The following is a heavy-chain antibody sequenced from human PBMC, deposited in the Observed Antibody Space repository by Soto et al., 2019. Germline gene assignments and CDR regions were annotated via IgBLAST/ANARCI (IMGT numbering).Heavy chain of an antibody. Sequence: SSETLSLTCTVSGGSISSSSYYWGWIRQPPGKGLEWIGSIYYSGSTYYNPSLKSRVTISVDTSKNQFSLKLSSVTAADTAVYYCARQWTAGPPLDYWGQGTLVTVSS. CDR1: GGSISSSSYY. D-gene: IGHD5-12*01. J-gene: IGHJ4*02. V-gene: IGHV4-39*01. CDR3: ARQWTAGPPLDY. CDR2: IYYSGST.